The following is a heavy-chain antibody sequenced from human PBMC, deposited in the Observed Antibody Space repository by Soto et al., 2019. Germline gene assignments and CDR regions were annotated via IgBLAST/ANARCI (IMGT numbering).Heavy chain of an antibody. Sequence: GGSLRLSCAASGFTFSSYSMNWVRQAPGKGLEWVSSISSSSSYIYYADSVKGRFTISRDNAKNSLYLQMNSLRAEDTAVYYCARAASGYADYYYYYGMDVWGQGTTVPVYS. CDR3: ARAASGYADYYYYYGMDV. CDR1: GFTFSSYS. V-gene: IGHV3-21*01. D-gene: IGHD5-12*01. J-gene: IGHJ6*02. CDR2: ISSSSSYI.